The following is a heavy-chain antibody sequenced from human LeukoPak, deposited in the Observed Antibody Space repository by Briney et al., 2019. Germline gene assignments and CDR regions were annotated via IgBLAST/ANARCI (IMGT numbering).Heavy chain of an antibody. V-gene: IGHV1-18*01. CDR3: ARGDYGSGSYRYFDY. D-gene: IGHD3-10*01. CDR2: IGAYNGNT. CDR1: GYTFISYG. Sequence: GASVKVSCKASGYTFISYGISWVRQAPGQGLEWMGWIGAYNGNTNYAQKLQGRVTMTTDTSTSTAYMELRSLRSDDTAVYYCARGDYGSGSYRYFDYWGRGTLVTVSS. J-gene: IGHJ4*02.